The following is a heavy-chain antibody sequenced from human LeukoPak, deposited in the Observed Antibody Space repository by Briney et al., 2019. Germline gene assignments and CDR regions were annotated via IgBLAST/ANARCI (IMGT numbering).Heavy chain of an antibody. D-gene: IGHD6-19*01. V-gene: IGHV1-2*02. CDR1: GYTFTGYY. J-gene: IGHJ6*02. CDR2: INPNSGGT. CDR3: AREGQWLVLYYYYDGWDV. Sequence: ASVKVSCKASGYTFTGYYMHWVRQAPGQGLEWMGCINPNSGGTNYACKFQGRVTFTRDTSIGTAYVEVSRLRSDDTAVYYCAREGQWLVLYYYYDGWDVWGQGTTVTVSS.